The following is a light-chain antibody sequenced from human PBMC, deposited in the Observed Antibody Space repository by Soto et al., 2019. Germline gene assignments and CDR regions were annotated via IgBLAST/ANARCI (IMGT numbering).Light chain of an antibody. CDR2: TNN. J-gene: IGLJ2*01. CDR3: AAWEDRLNGVV. CDR1: ISNIGGNT. V-gene: IGLV1-44*01. Sequence: QSVLTQPPSASGTPGQRVTISCSGSISNIGGNTVNWYQQLPGTAPKLLMYTNNQRPSGVPDRFSGSKSGTSASLAISGLQSEDEADYYCAAWEDRLNGVVFGGGTKLTVL.